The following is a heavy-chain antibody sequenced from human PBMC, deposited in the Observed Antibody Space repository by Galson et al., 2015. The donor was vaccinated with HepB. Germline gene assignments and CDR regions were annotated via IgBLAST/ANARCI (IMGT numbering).Heavy chain of an antibody. D-gene: IGHD3-22*01. CDR1: GFTVSSNY. CDR2: IYSGGST. Sequence: SLRLSCAASGFTVSSNYMSWVRQAPGKGLEWVSVIYSGGSTYYADSVKGRFTISRHNSKNTLYLQMNSLRAEDTAVYYCARDGLPTYDSSGDAFDIWGQGTMVTVSS. CDR3: ARDGLPTYDSSGDAFDI. V-gene: IGHV3-53*04. J-gene: IGHJ3*02.